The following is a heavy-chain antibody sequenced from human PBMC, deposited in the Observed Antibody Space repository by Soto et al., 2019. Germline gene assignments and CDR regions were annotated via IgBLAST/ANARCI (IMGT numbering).Heavy chain of an antibody. V-gene: IGHV4-39*01. CDR2: IYYSGST. CDR1: GGSISSSSYY. Sequence: SETLSLTCTVSGGSISSSSYYWGWIRQPPGKGLEWIGSIYYSGSTYYNPSLKSRVTISVDTSKNQFSLKLSSVTAADTAVYYCARTLPIAAAGLSYYFDYWGQGTLVTVSS. D-gene: IGHD6-13*01. CDR3: ARTLPIAAAGLSYYFDY. J-gene: IGHJ4*02.